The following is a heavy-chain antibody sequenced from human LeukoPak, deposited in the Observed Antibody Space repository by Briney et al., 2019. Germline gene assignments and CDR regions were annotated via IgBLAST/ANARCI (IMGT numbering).Heavy chain of an antibody. D-gene: IGHD6-19*01. V-gene: IGHV4-59*12. Sequence: KPSETLTLTCSVSSGSITTFYWNWIRQPPGKGLEWIGHIYYTGRTNYNPSLRSRVTLSPDTSKNQFSLELSSVTAADTAVYYCATPRLVIGTIYWGQGTLVTVSS. CDR1: SGSITTFY. CDR2: IYYTGRT. CDR3: ATPRLVIGTIY. J-gene: IGHJ4*02.